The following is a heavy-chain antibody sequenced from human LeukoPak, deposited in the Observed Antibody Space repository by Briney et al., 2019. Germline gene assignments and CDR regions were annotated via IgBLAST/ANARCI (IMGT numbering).Heavy chain of an antibody. Sequence: GGSLRLSCAASGFTFSDNYMSWIRQAPGKGLEWVSHISDSGRTIYYADSVKGRFTISRDNAKNSLYLQMNSLRAEDTAVYYCTSQYYYAMDVWGQGTTVTVSS. CDR2: ISDSGRTI. CDR1: GFTFSDNY. CDR3: TSQYYYAMDV. J-gene: IGHJ6*02. V-gene: IGHV3-11*01.